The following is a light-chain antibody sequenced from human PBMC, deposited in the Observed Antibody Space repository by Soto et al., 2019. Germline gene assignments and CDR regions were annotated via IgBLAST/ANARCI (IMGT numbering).Light chain of an antibody. V-gene: IGKV3-15*01. CDR1: QSVNSN. CDR2: DAA. Sequence: EIVMTQSPGTLSVSPGERATLSCRASQSVNSNLAWYQQKPGQSPRLLIYDAATRATDIPARFSGSGSGTKFTLTISSLQSEDFAVYYCQQYNDWPRTFGQGTKVDSK. CDR3: QQYNDWPRT. J-gene: IGKJ1*01.